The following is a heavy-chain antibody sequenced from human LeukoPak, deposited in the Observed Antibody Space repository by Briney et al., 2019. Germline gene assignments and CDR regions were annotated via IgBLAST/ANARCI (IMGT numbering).Heavy chain of an antibody. V-gene: IGHV3-21*01. CDR2: IRSSTTYV. J-gene: IGHJ5*02. Sequence: GGSLRLSCAASGFTFSNYNMNWVRQAPGKGLEWVSSIRSSTTYVYYADSVKGRFTISRDNAKNSLYLQMNSLRAEDTAVYYCARDRGSFRFDPWGQGTLVTVSS. D-gene: IGHD3-16*01. CDR3: ARDRGSFRFDP. CDR1: GFTFSNYN.